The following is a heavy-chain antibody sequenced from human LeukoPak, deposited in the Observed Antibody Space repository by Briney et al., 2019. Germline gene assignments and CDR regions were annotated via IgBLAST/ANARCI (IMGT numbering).Heavy chain of an antibody. CDR3: ARGGFCTGGSSYNY. V-gene: IGHV3-53*04. CDR2: IYTDGST. D-gene: IGHD2-8*02. J-gene: IGHJ4*02. Sequence: PGGSLRLSCAVSGFTVSSNYMSWVRQAPGKGLEWVSLIYTDGSTTYADSVKGRFTISRHTSKNTLYLQMNSLRAEDTAVYYRARGGFCTGGSSYNYWGQGTLVTVSS. CDR1: GFTVSSNY.